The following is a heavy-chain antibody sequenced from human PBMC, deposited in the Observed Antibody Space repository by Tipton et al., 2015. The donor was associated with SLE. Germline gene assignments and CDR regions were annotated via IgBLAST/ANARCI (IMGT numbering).Heavy chain of an antibody. Sequence: QLVQSGAEVKKPGTSVKISCKASGYTLTNYNIHWVRQAPGQGLEWLGITSHHNGNYARGFRGRVTLAIDTPTNTLYMELSSLRSDNTAVYYCARGLLMSDGFDIWGQGTMVTVSS. CDR1: GYTLTNYN. V-gene: IGHV1-46*01. D-gene: IGHD3-16*01. J-gene: IGHJ3*02. CDR3: ARGLLMSDGFDI. CDR2: TSHHNG.